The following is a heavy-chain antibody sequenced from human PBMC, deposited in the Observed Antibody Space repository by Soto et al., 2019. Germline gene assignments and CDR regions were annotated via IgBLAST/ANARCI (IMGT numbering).Heavy chain of an antibody. CDR2: VIPIIGEG. V-gene: IGHV1-69*02. CDR1: GGTFSSQT. J-gene: IGHJ3*02. CDR3: ARPAVNDLDADSSAFDI. D-gene: IGHD1-1*01. Sequence: QVQLVQSGAEVKEPGSSVKVSCKVSGGTFSSQTINWVRQVPGQGLEWMGSVIPIIGEGKYAQSFLGRVTITGDRSTSTANMELSSLRSEDTAVYYCARPAVNDLDADSSAFDIWGQGTMVTVSS.